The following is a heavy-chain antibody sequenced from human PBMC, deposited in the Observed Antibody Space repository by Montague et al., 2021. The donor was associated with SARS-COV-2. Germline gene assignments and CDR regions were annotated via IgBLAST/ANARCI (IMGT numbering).Heavy chain of an antibody. J-gene: IGHJ6*02. D-gene: IGHD3-10*01. Sequence: YNPSLKSRVTISIDTSKNQFSLKLSSVTAADTAVYYCARVDIVFQGVTKGMDVWGQGTPVTVS. CDR3: ARVDIVFQGVTKGMDV. V-gene: IGHV4-39*07.